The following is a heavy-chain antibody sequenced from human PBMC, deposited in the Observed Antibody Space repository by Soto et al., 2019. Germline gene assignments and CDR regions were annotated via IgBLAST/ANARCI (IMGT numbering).Heavy chain of an antibody. CDR3: AGGGVRGVITRTRDYYGMDV. CDR1: GYSFTSYW. D-gene: IGHD3-10*01. J-gene: IGHJ6*02. CDR2: IDPGDSDT. Sequence: GESLNISCMGSGYSFTSYWICCVRQMPGKGLEWMGIIDPGDSDTRYSPAFQGKVTIPADKPSSTAYLQWSSLEASATAMYYCAGGGVRGVITRTRDYYGMDVWGQGTTVTVS. V-gene: IGHV5-51*04.